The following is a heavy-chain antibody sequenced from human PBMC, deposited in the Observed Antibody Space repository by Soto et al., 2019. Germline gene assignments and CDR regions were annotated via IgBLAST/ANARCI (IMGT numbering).Heavy chain of an antibody. CDR2: IYYSGST. Sequence: PSETLSLTCTVSGGSISSSSYYWGWIRQPPGKGLEWIGSIYYSGSTYYNPSLKSRVTISVDTSKNQFSLKLSSVTAADTAVYYCASNLDLYGDYGRPDYWGRGTLVTVSS. D-gene: IGHD4-17*01. CDR1: GGSISSSSYY. CDR3: ASNLDLYGDYGRPDY. V-gene: IGHV4-39*01. J-gene: IGHJ4*02.